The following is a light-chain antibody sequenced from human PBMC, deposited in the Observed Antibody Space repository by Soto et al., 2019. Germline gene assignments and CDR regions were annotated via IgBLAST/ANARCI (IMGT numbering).Light chain of an antibody. CDR2: DVS. Sequence: SVLTQPASVSESPGQSITISCTGTSSDVGAYEYVSWYQQHPGRPPKLVIYDVSYRPSEVSNRFSGSKSGNTASLTISGLQAEDEADYFCCSYTTTSSYVFGTGTKVTVL. CDR1: SSDVGAYEY. J-gene: IGLJ1*01. V-gene: IGLV2-14*03. CDR3: CSYTTTSSYV.